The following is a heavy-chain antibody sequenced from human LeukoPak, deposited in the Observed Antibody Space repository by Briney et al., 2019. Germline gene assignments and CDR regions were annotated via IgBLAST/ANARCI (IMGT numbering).Heavy chain of an antibody. CDR2: VYYSGTT. J-gene: IGHJ4*02. V-gene: IGHV4-59*01. CDR3: ARSIYNDQGTFDY. Sequence: PSETLSLTCTVSGGYIRGYYWTWIRRPPGKGLEWIANVYYSGTTNIHPSLKSRLIVSLDMSKNKFSLNLTSVTAADTAVYYCARSIYNDQGTFDYWGQGAPVTVSS. CDR1: GGYIRGYY. D-gene: IGHD3-16*02.